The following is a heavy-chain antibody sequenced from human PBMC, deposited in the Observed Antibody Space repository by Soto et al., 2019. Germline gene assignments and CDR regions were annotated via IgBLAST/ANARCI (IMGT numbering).Heavy chain of an antibody. V-gene: IGHV3-23*01. Sequence: GGSLRLSCAASGFTFSDYAMTWVRQAPGKGLEWVSAISGSGASSYYADSVRGRFSISRDNSKNTLFLRMNSLRAEDTAVYYCAKDLVTLPRWGQGALVTAPQ. CDR3: AKDLVTLPR. CDR2: ISGSGASS. J-gene: IGHJ4*02. D-gene: IGHD2-8*02. CDR1: GFTFSDYA.